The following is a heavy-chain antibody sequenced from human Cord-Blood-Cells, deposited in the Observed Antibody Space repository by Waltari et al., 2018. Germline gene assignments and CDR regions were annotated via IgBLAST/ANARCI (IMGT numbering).Heavy chain of an antibody. CDR1: GGSCSGYY. CDR2: INHSGCT. Sequence: QVQLQQWSAGLLKPSEPLSLTCAVYGGSCSGYYLSWIPQPPGKGVEWIGEINHSGCTEYNPYLKFRVTISVDTSKNQLYLKLSSVTAADTAVYYCARGFRSRFWSGYYFDYWGQGTLVTVSS. CDR3: ARGFRSRFWSGYYFDY. J-gene: IGHJ4*02. D-gene: IGHD3-3*01. V-gene: IGHV4-34*01.